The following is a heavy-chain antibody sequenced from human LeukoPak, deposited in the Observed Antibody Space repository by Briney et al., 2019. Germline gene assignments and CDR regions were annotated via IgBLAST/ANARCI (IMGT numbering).Heavy chain of an antibody. D-gene: IGHD6-6*01. V-gene: IGHV3-49*04. CDR2: IIIKAYGGTT. CDR1: GFTFCDYA. Sequence: PGGSLRLSCTPSGFTFCDYAMSWVRQAPAKGLEWGVFIIIKAYGGTTESAASVKCRFTISRDDSKSIAYLQMNSLKTEETAVYYCIRFGIAARHFDYWGQGTLVTVSS. J-gene: IGHJ4*02. CDR3: IRFGIAARHFDY.